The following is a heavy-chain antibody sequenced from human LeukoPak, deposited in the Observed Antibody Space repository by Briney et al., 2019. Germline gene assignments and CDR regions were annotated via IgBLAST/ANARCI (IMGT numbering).Heavy chain of an antibody. J-gene: IGHJ3*02. CDR2: TYYRSKWYN. CDR1: GDSVSSNSAA. D-gene: IGHD3-22*01. CDR3: ASLFDSSGYYQSHAFDI. V-gene: IGHV6-1*01. Sequence: SQTLSLTCAISGDSVSSNSAAWTWIRQSPSRGLEWLGRTYYRSKWYNDYAVSVKSRITINPDTSKNQFSLQLNSVTPEDTAVYYCASLFDSSGYYQSHAFDIWGQGTMVTVSS.